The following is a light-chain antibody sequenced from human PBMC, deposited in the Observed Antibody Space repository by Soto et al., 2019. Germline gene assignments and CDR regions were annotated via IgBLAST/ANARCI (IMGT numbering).Light chain of an antibody. J-gene: IGKJ4*01. CDR3: QQYGSSPLT. Sequence: EIVLTQSPGTLSLSPGERATLSCRASQSVSFSSLAWYQQKPGQTPRLLIDGASSRATGIPDRFSGSGSGTDFTFTISRLEPEDFAVYYCQQYGSSPLTFGGGTKVDIK. V-gene: IGKV3-20*01. CDR2: GAS. CDR1: QSVSFSS.